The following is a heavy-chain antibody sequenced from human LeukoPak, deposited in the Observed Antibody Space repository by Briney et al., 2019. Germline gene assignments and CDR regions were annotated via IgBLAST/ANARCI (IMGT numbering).Heavy chain of an antibody. J-gene: IGHJ4*02. CDR1: GGTFSSYA. D-gene: IGHD2-21*02. Sequence: ASVTVSCKASGGTFSSYAISWVRQAPGQGLEWMGGIIPIFGTANYAQKFQGRVTITADESTSTAYMELSSLRSEDTAVYYCARGIVVVTAPPNDYYFDYWGQGTLVTVSS. CDR2: IIPIFGTA. CDR3: ARGIVVVTAPPNDYYFDY. V-gene: IGHV1-69*01.